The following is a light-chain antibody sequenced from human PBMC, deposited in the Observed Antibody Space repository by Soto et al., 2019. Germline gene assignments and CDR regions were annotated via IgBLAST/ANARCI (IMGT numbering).Light chain of an antibody. Sequence: QSVLTQPPSASGTPGQRVTISCSGSTSNIGSNTVNWYQQLPGTAPKLLIYSNNQRPSGVPDRLSGSKSGTSASLAIRGLQSEDEADYYYATWDDSLNGGVFGGGTKVTVL. V-gene: IGLV1-44*01. CDR1: TSNIGSNT. CDR2: SNN. CDR3: ATWDDSLNGGV. J-gene: IGLJ2*01.